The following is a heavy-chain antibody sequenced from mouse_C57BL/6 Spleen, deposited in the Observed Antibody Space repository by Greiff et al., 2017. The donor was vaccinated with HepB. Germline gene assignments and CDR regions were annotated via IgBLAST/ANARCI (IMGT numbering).Heavy chain of an antibody. V-gene: IGHV1-15*01. CDR2: IDPETGGT. J-gene: IGHJ4*01. D-gene: IGHD1-1*01. Sequence: VQLQQSGAELVRPGASVTLSCKASGYTFTDYEMHWVKQTPVHGLEWIGAIDPETGGTAYNQKFKGKAILTADKSSSTAYMELRSLTSEDSAVYYCTRSELLRFSYAMDYWGQGTSVTVSS. CDR1: GYTFTDYE. CDR3: TRSELLRFSYAMDY.